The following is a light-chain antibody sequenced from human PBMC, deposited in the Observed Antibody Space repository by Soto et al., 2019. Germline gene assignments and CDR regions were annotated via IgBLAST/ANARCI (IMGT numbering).Light chain of an antibody. V-gene: IGKV3-20*01. CDR3: QQYGSSHLT. CDR1: QSVSSSF. J-gene: IGKJ4*01. CDR2: GAS. Sequence: EIVLTQSPGTLSLSPGERATLSCRASQSVSSSFLAWYQQKPGQAPRLLIYGASSSATGIPDRFSGSGSGTDFTLTISRLEPEDVAVYYCQQYGSSHLTFGGGTKVEIK.